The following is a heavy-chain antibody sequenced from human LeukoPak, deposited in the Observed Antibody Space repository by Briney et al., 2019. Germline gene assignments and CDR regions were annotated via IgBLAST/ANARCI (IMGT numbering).Heavy chain of an antibody. CDR3: ARDERSGWYQEGFDY. CDR1: VFTFSDYY. Sequence: GGSLRLSCAASVFTFSDYYMSWIRQAPGKGLEWVSYISSSSSYTNYADSVKGRFTISRDNAKSSLYLQMNSLRAEDTAVYYCARDERSGWYQEGFDYWGQGTLVTVSS. J-gene: IGHJ4*02. D-gene: IGHD6-19*01. V-gene: IGHV3-11*06. CDR2: ISSSSSYT.